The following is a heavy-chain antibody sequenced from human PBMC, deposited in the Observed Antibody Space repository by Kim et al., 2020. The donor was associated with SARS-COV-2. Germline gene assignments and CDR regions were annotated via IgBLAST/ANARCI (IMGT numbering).Heavy chain of an antibody. CDR3: ARDSGGGSGSYYTYYFDY. D-gene: IGHD3-10*01. V-gene: IGHV3-20*03. J-gene: IGHJ4*02. Sequence: KGRFTITRDNAKNSLYLQMNSLRAEDTALYYCARDSGGGSGSYYTYYFDYWGQGTLVTVSS.